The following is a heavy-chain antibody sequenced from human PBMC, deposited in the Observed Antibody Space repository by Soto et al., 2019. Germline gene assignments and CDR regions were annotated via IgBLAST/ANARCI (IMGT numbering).Heavy chain of an antibody. CDR3: VRRDVSATGIDWFDP. Sequence: ASVKVSCKASGYTCTSYGIHWVRQAPGQRLEWMGWINAANGDTKYSPKFQGRVTITRDTSASTAYMELSSLRSEDTAVYYCVRRDVSATGIDWFDPWGQGTLVTVSS. CDR1: GYTCTSYG. V-gene: IGHV1-3*01. D-gene: IGHD6-13*01. J-gene: IGHJ5*02. CDR2: INAANGDT.